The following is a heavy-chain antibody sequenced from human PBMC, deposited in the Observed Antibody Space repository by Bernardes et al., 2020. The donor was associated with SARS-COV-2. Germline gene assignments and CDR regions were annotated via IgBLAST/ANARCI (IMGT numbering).Heavy chain of an antibody. J-gene: IGHJ6*02. CDR1: GGSISTYY. Sequence: SLTCTVSGGSISTYYWSWVRQPPGKGLEWVGYVSYRGSSNYNPSLKSRVTMSVDTSKSQFSLKLYSVTPADTAVYYCASFRDRSGYYVLDVWGQGTTVTVSS. CDR3: ASFRDRSGYYVLDV. CDR2: VSYRGSS. D-gene: IGHD3-22*01. V-gene: IGHV4-59*03.